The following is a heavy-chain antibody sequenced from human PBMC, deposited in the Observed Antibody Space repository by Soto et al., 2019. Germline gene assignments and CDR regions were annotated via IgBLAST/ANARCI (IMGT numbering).Heavy chain of an antibody. V-gene: IGHV4-61*01. J-gene: IGHJ4*02. D-gene: IGHD6-19*01. CDR3: ERGLGYSSGWMGY. Sequence: PSETLSLTCTVSGGSVSSGSYYWSWIRQPPGKGLEWIGYIYYSGSTNYNPSLKSRVTISVDTSKNQFSLKLSSVTAADTAVYYCERGLGYSSGWMGYWGQGTLVTVSS. CDR1: GGSVSSGSYY. CDR2: IYYSGST.